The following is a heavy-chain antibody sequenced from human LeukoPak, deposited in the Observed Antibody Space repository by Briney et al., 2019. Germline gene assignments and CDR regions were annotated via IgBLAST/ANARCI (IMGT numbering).Heavy chain of an antibody. CDR1: GFTFSTYT. D-gene: IGHD2-8*02. Sequence: GGSLRLTCAASGFTFSTYTINWVRQAPGKGLEWISSNSSNGYYIYYAGSVRGRFTISRDNAKNSLYLQMNSLRAEDTALYYCAREGLRTERSDTDAFDIWGQGTMVTVSS. CDR3: AREGLRTERSDTDAFDI. J-gene: IGHJ3*02. V-gene: IGHV3-21*01. CDR2: NSSNGYYI.